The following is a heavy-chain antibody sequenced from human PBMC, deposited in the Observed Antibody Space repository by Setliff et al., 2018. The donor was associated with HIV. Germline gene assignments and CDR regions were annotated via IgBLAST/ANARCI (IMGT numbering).Heavy chain of an antibody. J-gene: IGHJ6*02. CDR1: GGSISSSSYY. D-gene: IGHD2-15*01. CDR3: ARDPSQGYCSGGSCYGYYYYGMDV. V-gene: IGHV4-39*07. CDR2: IYYSGST. Sequence: ETLSLTCTVSGGSISSSSYYWGWIRQPPGKGLEWIGSIYYSGSTYYNPSLKSRVTISVDTSKNQFSLKLSSVTAADTAVYYCARDPSQGYCSGGSCYGYYYYGMDVWGQGTTVTVSS.